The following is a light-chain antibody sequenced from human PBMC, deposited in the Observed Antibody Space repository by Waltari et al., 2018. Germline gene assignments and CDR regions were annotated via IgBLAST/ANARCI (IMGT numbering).Light chain of an antibody. Sequence: QSALTQPRSVSGSPGQSVTISCTGTSSDHGGYYFFSWYQQHPGKAPKLLIYDVSKRPSGVPDHFSGSKSGNTASLTISGLQAEDEADYFCCSYAGAYTLGVFGTGTKVTVL. CDR1: SSDHGGYYF. CDR2: DVS. J-gene: IGLJ1*01. CDR3: CSYAGAYTLGV. V-gene: IGLV2-11*01.